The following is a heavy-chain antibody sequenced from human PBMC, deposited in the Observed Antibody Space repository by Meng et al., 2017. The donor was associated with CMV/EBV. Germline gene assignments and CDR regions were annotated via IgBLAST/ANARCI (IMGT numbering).Heavy chain of an antibody. V-gene: IGHV5-51*01. Sequence: KVSCKASGYSFTSYWIGWVRQMPGKGLEWMGIIYPGDSDTRYSPSFQGQVTISADKSISTAYLQWSSLKASDTAMYYCARHGGEYDYVWGSRSMYYYYGMDVWGQGTTVTVSS. CDR2: IYPGDSDT. CDR3: ARHGGEYDYVWGSRSMYYYYGMDV. J-gene: IGHJ6*02. D-gene: IGHD3-16*01. CDR1: GYSFTSYW.